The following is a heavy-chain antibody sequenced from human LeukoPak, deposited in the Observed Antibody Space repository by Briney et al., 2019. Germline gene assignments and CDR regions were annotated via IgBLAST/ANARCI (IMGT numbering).Heavy chain of an antibody. CDR2: IGGSGTRT. D-gene: IGHD1-26*01. CDR1: GFTFSSYG. J-gene: IGHJ5*02. CDR3: AKKYSTGLDP. V-gene: IGHV3-23*01. Sequence: TGGSLRLSCAASGFTFSSYGMHWVRQAPGKGLEWVSGIGGSGTRTYYADSVKGRFTISRDNSKNTLYLQMNSLRAEDTAVYYCAKKYSTGLDPWGQGTLVTVSS.